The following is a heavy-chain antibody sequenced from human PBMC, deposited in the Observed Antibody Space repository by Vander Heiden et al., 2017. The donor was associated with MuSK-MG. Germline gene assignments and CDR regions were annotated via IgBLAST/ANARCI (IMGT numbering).Heavy chain of an antibody. CDR3: AKDIRGSGYYGIDY. D-gene: IGHD3-22*01. CDR2: ISWDGGST. Sequence: EGEAVEAGGVGGQAGGSPGTPCGASWFPFDDYAMHWVRQAPGKGLEWVSLISWDGGSTYYADSVKGRFTIARDNSKNSLYLQMNSLRAEDTALYYCAKDIRGSGYYGIDYWGQGTLVTVSS. CDR1: WFPFDDYA. V-gene: IGHV3-43D*03. J-gene: IGHJ4*02.